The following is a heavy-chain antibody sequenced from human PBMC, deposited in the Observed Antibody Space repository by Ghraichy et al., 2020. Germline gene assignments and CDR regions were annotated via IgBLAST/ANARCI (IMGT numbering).Heavy chain of an antibody. V-gene: IGHV4-39*01. Sequence: SQTLSLTCTVSGGSMISGRLSWGWVRQSPGRGLEWIGNMFYNGKTYCNPSLKSRVTISGDLSQNQFSLNLTSVTAADTAVYYCARRGSWSLYYFDYWGQAVLVTVPS. CDR2: MFYNGKT. D-gene: IGHD6-13*01. J-gene: IGHJ4*02. CDR1: GGSMISGRLS. CDR3: ARRGSWSLYYFDY.